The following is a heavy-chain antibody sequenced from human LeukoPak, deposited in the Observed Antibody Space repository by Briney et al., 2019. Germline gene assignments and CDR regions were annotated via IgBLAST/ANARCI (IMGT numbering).Heavy chain of an antibody. CDR3: AKVAYNWISYGPFDY. V-gene: IGHV3-21*04. J-gene: IGHJ4*02. Sequence: GGSLRLSCAASEFSVGSNYMTWVRQAPGKGLEWVSSISSSGSYIYYADSVKGRFTISRDNAKNSLYLQMNSLRAEDTALYYCAKVAYNWISYGPFDYWGQGTLVTVSS. CDR1: EFSVGSNY. CDR2: ISSSGSYI. D-gene: IGHD1-20*01.